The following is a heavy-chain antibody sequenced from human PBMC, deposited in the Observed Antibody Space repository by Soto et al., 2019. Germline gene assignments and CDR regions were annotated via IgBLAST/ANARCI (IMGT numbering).Heavy chain of an antibody. CDR3: ARELARVDY. D-gene: IGHD6-13*01. CDR2: ISSSSSYI. CDR1: GFTFSSYS. V-gene: IGHV3-21*01. Sequence: EVQLVESGGGLVKPGGSLRLSCAASGFTFSSYSMNWVRQAPGKGLEWVSSISSSSSYIYYADSVKGRFTISRDNAKNSLYLQMNSRRAEDTVVDYCARELARVDYWGQGTLVTVSS. J-gene: IGHJ4*02.